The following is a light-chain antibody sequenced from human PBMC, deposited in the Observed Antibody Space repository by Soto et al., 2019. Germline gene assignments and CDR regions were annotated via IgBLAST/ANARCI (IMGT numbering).Light chain of an antibody. J-gene: IGKJ5*01. CDR3: QQYGTSEII. CDR1: KSLTNSF. Sequence: EFVLTQSPGALSLSPGESATPSCRASKSLTNSFIAWYQQKPGQAPRLLIYDTSSRASGIPDRFSGSGSGTDFTLTISRLETEDFAVFYCQQYGTSEIIFGQGTRLEIK. CDR2: DTS. V-gene: IGKV3-20*01.